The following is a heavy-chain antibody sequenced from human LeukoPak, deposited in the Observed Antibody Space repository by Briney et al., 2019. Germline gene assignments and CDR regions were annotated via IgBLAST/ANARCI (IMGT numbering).Heavy chain of an antibody. V-gene: IGHV4-34*01. CDR3: ARGPYYYGSGSTRWFDP. J-gene: IGHJ5*02. Sequence: SETLSLTCAVYGGSFSGYYWSWIRQPPGKGLEWIGEINHSGSTNYNPSLKSRVTISVDTSKNQFSLKLSSVTAVDTAVYYCARGPYYYGSGSTRWFDPWGQGTPVTVSS. CDR2: INHSGST. CDR1: GGSFSGYY. D-gene: IGHD3-10*01.